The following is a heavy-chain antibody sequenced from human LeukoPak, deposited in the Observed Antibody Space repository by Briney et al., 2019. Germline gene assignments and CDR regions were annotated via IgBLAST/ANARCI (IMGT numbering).Heavy chain of an antibody. CDR3: ASGKMAVAGPFDY. J-gene: IGHJ4*02. Sequence: ASVKVSCKASGYTFTSYDINWVRQATGQGLEWMGWINAGNGNTKYSQKFQGRVTITRDTSASTAYMELSSLRSEDTAVYYCASGKMAVAGPFDYWGQGTLVTVSS. V-gene: IGHV1-3*01. CDR2: INAGNGNT. D-gene: IGHD6-19*01. CDR1: GYTFTSYD.